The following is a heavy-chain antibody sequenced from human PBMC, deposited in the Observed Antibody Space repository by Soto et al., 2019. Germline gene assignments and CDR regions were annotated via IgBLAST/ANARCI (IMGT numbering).Heavy chain of an antibody. J-gene: IGHJ4*02. CDR2: IIPILGIA. D-gene: IGHD6-6*01. CDR3: ARTADYSSSFDFWYFDY. V-gene: IGHV1-69*02. Sequence: SVKVSCKASGGTFSSYTISWVRQAPGQGLEWMGRIIPILGIANYAQKFQGRVTITADKSTSTAYMELSSLRSEDTAVYYCARTADYSSSFDFWYFDYWGQGTLVTVSS. CDR1: GGTFSSYT.